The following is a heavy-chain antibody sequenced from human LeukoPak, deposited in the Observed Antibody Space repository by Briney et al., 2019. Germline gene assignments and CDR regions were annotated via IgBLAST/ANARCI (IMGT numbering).Heavy chain of an antibody. V-gene: IGHV3-30*18. CDR3: AKAHRTGGLDFDY. J-gene: IGHJ4*02. CDR1: GFTFSSYG. D-gene: IGHD2-8*02. Sequence: GGSLRLSCAASGFTFSSYGMHWVRQAPGKGLEWVAVISYDGSNKYYADSVKGRFTISRDNSKNTLYLQMNSLRAEDTAVYYCAKAHRTGGLDFDYWGQGTLVTVSS. CDR2: ISYDGSNK.